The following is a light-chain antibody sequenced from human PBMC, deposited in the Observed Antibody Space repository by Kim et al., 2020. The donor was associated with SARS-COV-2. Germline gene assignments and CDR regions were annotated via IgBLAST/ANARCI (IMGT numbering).Light chain of an antibody. Sequence: LGKRGRSTYQGDSLRSYYARWYQQKPGQAPVLVIYGKNNRPSGIPDRFSGSSSGNTASLTITGAQAEDEADYCCNSRDSSGNQLVVFGGGTQLTVL. J-gene: IGLJ2*01. CDR2: GKN. V-gene: IGLV3-19*01. CDR1: SLRSYY. CDR3: NSRDSSGNQLVV.